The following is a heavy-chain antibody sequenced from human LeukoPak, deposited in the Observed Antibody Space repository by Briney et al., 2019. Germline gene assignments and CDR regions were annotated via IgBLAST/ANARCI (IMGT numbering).Heavy chain of an antibody. J-gene: IGHJ3*02. Sequence: SETLSLTCAVSGGSISSSNWWSWVRQPPGKGLEWIGEIYHSGSTNYNPSLKSRVTISVDTSKNQFSLKLSSVTAADTAVYYCARDRGYGDWTGAFDIWGQGTMVTVSS. CDR3: ARDRGYGDWTGAFDI. V-gene: IGHV4-4*02. CDR1: GGSISSSNW. D-gene: IGHD4-17*01. CDR2: IYHSGST.